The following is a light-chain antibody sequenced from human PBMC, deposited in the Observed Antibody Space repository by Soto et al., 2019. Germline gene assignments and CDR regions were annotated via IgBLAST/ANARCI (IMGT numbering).Light chain of an antibody. J-gene: IGKJ1*01. CDR3: QQYNHWPRA. CDR2: GAS. CDR1: QNIRSN. V-gene: IGKV3-15*01. Sequence: ERVMTQSPDTLSVSPGERATLSCRASQNIRSNLAWYQQKPGQPPRLLIYGASTRATGIPARFSGSVSGTEFTLTISSLQPEDSAAYYCQQYNHWPRAFVQGTKVEIK.